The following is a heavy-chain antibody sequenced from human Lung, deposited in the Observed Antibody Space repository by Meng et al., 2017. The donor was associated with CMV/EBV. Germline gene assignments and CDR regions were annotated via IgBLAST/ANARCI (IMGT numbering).Heavy chain of an antibody. CDR1: RYTFTGYR. D-gene: IGHD2-2*01. V-gene: IGHV1-2*02. J-gene: IGHJ3*02. CDR3: AVAMEAAIRFCSGTSCFLDAVDI. Sequence: ASVKVSCKASRYTFTGYRLHWVRQAPGQGLEWMGWIDPNSGDTNYARKFQGRVTLTRDTSISTAYLELSRLRSDDTAVYYCAVAMEAAIRFCSGTSCFLDAVDIWGQGTMVXVSS. CDR2: IDPNSGDT.